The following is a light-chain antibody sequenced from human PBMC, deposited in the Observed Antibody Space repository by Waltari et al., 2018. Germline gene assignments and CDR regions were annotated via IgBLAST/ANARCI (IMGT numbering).Light chain of an antibody. CDR2: STY. J-gene: IGKJ4*01. CDR3: QQYDGIVVT. V-gene: IGKV3-20*01. CDR1: PTVSTIA. Sequence: ASPTVSTIALSWYQQKPGQAPRVLIYSTYNMATGIPDRFSGSGSGTDFTLTINRLAPEDFAMYYCQQYDGIVVTFGGGTKVEI.